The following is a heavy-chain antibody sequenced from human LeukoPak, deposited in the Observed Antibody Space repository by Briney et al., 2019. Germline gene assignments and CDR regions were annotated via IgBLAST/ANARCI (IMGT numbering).Heavy chain of an antibody. CDR3: ARAFYPGYYSYMAV. CDR2: INHSGSV. Sequence: SETLSLTCAVYGGSFSGYYWSWIRQPPGKGLEWIGEINHSGSVNYNPSLKSRVTISVDTSKNQFSLKLSSVTAADTAVYYCARAFYPGYYSYMAVWGKGTTVTVSS. V-gene: IGHV4-34*01. D-gene: IGHD3-3*02. CDR1: GGSFSGYY. J-gene: IGHJ6*03.